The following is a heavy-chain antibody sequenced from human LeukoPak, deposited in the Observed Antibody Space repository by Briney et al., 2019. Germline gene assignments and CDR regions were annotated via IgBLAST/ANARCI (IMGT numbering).Heavy chain of an antibody. Sequence: GESLRISCKASGYGFNNYWIAWVRQVPGKGLEWMGFIYPGDSDANYSPSFEGQITISADKSIKTAYLEWSSLRASDTAMYYCARHDAARRRLVRFDPWGQGTQVIVS. CDR3: ARHDAARRRLVRFDP. CDR1: GYGFNNYW. V-gene: IGHV5-51*01. CDR2: IYPGDSDA. J-gene: IGHJ5*02. D-gene: IGHD6-25*01.